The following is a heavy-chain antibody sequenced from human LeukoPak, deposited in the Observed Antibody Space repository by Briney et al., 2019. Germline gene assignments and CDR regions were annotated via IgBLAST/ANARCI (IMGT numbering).Heavy chain of an antibody. CDR2: IDPSDSYT. CDR1: GYSFTSYW. Sequence: GESLKISCKGSGYSFTSYWISWVRQMPGKGLEWMGRIDPSDSYTNYSPSFQGHVTISADKSISTAYLQWSSLKASDTAMYYCARRPTGYCSRTSCLVRSYYGMDVWGQGTTVTVSS. J-gene: IGHJ6*02. V-gene: IGHV5-10-1*01. D-gene: IGHD2-2*01. CDR3: ARRPTGYCSRTSCLVRSYYGMDV.